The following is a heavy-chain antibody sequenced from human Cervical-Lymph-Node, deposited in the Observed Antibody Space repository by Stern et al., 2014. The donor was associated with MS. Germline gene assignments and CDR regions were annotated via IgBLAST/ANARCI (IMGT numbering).Heavy chain of an antibody. CDR3: ARGPRQYSRNELDY. D-gene: IGHD4-11*01. Sequence: EVQLLESGGSLVQPGGSLRLSCAASGFILSSYWMTWVRQAPGKGLEFVACIKQDGSEKNYVDSVKGRFTISRDNAKNSLYLQLSNLRAEDTAVYYCARGPRQYSRNELDYWGQGTLVTVSS. J-gene: IGHJ4*02. CDR1: GFILSSYW. V-gene: IGHV3-7*01. CDR2: IKQDGSEK.